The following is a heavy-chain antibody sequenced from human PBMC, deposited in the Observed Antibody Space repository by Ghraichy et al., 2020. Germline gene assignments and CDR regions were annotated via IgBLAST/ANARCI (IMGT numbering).Heavy chain of an antibody. CDR2: IIPIFGTA. CDR3: ASGRDGYNRPLEYFQH. CDR1: GGTFSSYA. Sequence: SVKVSCKASGGTFSSYAISWVRQAPGQGLEWMGGIIPIFGTANYAQKFQGRVTITADESTSTAYMELSSLRSEDTAVYYCASGRDGYNRPLEYFQHWGQGTLVTVSS. J-gene: IGHJ1*01. D-gene: IGHD5-24*01. V-gene: IGHV1-69*13.